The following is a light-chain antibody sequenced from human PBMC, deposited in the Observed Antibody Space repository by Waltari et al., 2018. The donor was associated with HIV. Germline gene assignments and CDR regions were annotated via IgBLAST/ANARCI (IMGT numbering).Light chain of an antibody. Sequence: EIVMTQSPATLSVSPGERATLSCRTSQSVSSNLAWYQQKPGQAPRLLIYGASIRATGFPARFIGSGSGTEFTLTINSLQSEDFAIYYCQQYNNWPRAFGPGTKVDIK. CDR1: QSVSSN. CDR2: GAS. J-gene: IGKJ3*01. V-gene: IGKV3-15*01. CDR3: QQYNNWPRA.